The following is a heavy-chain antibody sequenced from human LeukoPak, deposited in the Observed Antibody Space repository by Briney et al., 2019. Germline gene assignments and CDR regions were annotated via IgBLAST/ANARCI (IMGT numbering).Heavy chain of an antibody. J-gene: IGHJ4*02. D-gene: IGHD2-2*01. CDR3: AREYCSSTSCYVGGWVY. V-gene: IGHV3-23*01. Sequence: GGSLRLSCAASGFTFTDYAMTWVRQAPGRGLEWVSAILATRGNTYYTDSVKGRFTVSRDNSRNTLYLQMNSLRAEDTAVYYCAREYCSSTSCYVGGWVYWGQGTLVTVSS. CDR2: ILATRGNT. CDR1: GFTFTDYA.